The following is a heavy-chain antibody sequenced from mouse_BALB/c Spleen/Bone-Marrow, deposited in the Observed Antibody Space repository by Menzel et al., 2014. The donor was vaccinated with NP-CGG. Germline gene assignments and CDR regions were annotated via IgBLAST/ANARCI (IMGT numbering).Heavy chain of an antibody. Sequence: VQLQQPGAELVKPGASVKLSCTASGFNIKDTYMHWVKQRPEQGLEWIGRIDPANGNTKYDPKFQGKATITADTSSNTADLQLSSLTSEDTAVYYCASYYYGSSSFAYWGQGTLVTVSA. CDR2: IDPANGNT. V-gene: IGHV14-3*02. CDR3: ASYYYGSSSFAY. J-gene: IGHJ3*01. CDR1: GFNIKDTY. D-gene: IGHD1-1*01.